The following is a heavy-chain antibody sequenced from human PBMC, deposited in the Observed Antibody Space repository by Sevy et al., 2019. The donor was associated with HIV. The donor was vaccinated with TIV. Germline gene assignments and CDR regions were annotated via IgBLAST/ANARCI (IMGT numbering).Heavy chain of an antibody. Sequence: SETLSLTCTVSGGSITSLYWNWIRQPPGKGLEWIANIYYNGQINYNPSLKSRVTLSLDTSKNQFSLRLSSVTAADSAMYYCAGENAWGRGYSWGQGTLVTVSS. D-gene: IGHD1-26*01. V-gene: IGHV4-59*08. J-gene: IGHJ4*02. CDR1: GGSITSLY. CDR2: IYYNGQI. CDR3: AGENAWGRGYS.